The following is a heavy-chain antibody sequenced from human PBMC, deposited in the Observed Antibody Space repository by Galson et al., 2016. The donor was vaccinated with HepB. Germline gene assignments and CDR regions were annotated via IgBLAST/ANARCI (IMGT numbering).Heavy chain of an antibody. Sequence: SLRLSCAASGFTFSNYWMSWVRQAPGKGLEWLANIKEDGSEKYYVDSVKGRFTISRDNAKNSVYLQMNSLRAEDTAVYYCAKVANTKDWGGSTDYWGQGTLVTVSS. V-gene: IGHV3-7*03. CDR3: AKVANTKDWGGSTDY. J-gene: IGHJ4*02. CDR2: IKEDGSEK. D-gene: IGHD7-27*01. CDR1: GFTFSNYW.